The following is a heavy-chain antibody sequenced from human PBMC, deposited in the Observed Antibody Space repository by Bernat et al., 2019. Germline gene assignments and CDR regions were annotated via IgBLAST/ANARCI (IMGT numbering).Heavy chain of an antibody. CDR3: ARDMQPAGGRRFLEWLLLDAFDI. D-gene: IGHD3-3*01. J-gene: IGHJ3*02. CDR1: GFTFSTYT. Sequence: EVQLLESGGGLVQPGGSLRLSCAASGFTFSTYTMNWVRQAPGKGLEWVSGIIGGDGEPYYADSVKGRFTISRDNAKNSLYLQMNSLRAEDTAVYYCARDMQPAGGRRFLEWLLLDAFDIWGQGTMVTVSS. CDR2: IIGGDGEP. V-gene: IGHV3-23*01.